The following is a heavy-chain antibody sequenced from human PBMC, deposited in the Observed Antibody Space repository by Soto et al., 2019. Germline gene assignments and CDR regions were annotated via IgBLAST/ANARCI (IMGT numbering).Heavy chain of an antibody. V-gene: IGHV3-30*18. CDR1: GFTFSSYG. CDR3: AKDKRIAAAGRSFDY. CDR2: ISYDGSNK. D-gene: IGHD6-13*01. Sequence: GGSLRLSCAASGFTFSSYGMHWVRQAPGKWLEWVAVISYDGSNKYYADSVKGRFTISRDNSKNTLYLQMNSLRAEDTAVYYCAKDKRIAAAGRSFDYWGQGXLVTVYS. J-gene: IGHJ4*02.